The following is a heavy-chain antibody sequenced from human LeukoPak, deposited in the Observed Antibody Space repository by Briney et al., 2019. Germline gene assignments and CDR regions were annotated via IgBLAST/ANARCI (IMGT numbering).Heavy chain of an antibody. J-gene: IGHJ5*02. CDR3: ARGPIFGP. D-gene: IGHD3-9*01. CDR1: GVSVSSGSDY. CDR2: IYYSGST. Sequence: SETLSLTCTVSGVSVSSGSDYWSWIRQPPGKGLEWIGYIYYSGSTNYNPSLKSRVTISVDTSKNQFSLKLSSVTAADTAVYYCARGPIFGPWGQGTLVTVSS. V-gene: IGHV4-61*01.